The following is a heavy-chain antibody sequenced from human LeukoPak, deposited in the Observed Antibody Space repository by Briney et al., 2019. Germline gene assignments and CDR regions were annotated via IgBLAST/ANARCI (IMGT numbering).Heavy chain of an antibody. CDR1: GGSFSGYY. Sequence: SETLSLTCAVYGGSFSGYYWSWIRQPPGKGLEWIGEINHSGSTNYNPSFKSRVTISVDTSKNQFSLKLSSVTAADTAVYYCARGPLARWFDPWGQGTLVTVSS. CDR2: INHSGST. CDR3: ARGPLARWFDP. J-gene: IGHJ5*02. V-gene: IGHV4-34*01.